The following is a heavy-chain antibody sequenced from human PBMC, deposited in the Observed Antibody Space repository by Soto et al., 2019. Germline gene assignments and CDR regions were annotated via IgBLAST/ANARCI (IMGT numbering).Heavy chain of an antibody. CDR2: INHSRST. CDR3: AILFGVVTPTRTGNRDV. J-gene: IGHJ6*02. CDR1: GGSFSRYY. D-gene: IGHD3-3*01. V-gene: IGHV4-34*01. Sequence: SETLSLTCAVYGGSFSRYYWSWIRHLPGKGLEWIGEINHSRSTNYNPSLKSRVTISVDTSKNQFSLKLSSATAADTAVYYCAILFGVVTPTRTGNRDVWCQGTTVTVSS.